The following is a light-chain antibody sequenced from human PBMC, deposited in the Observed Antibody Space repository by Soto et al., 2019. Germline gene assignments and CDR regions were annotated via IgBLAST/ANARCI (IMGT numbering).Light chain of an antibody. Sequence: DIVLTQCPGTLSLSPGERATLSCRASQSVSSSYLAWYQQKPGQAPRLLIYGASSRATGIPDRFSGSGSGKDFTLTISRLEPEDFAVYYCQQYGSSPRITFGQGTRLELK. V-gene: IGKV3-20*01. J-gene: IGKJ5*01. CDR3: QQYGSSPRIT. CDR1: QSVSSSY. CDR2: GAS.